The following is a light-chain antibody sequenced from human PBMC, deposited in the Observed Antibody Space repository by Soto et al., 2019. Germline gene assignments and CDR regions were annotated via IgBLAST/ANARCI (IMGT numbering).Light chain of an antibody. Sequence: EIVMTQSPATLSVSPGERATLSCRASQSVSSNLAWYQQKPGQAPRLLIYGASTRATGIPARFSGSGSGTEFTRTISSLQSEDCAIYFCQQYNNWPPDRTFGQGTKVEIK. V-gene: IGKV3-15*01. J-gene: IGKJ1*01. CDR3: QQYNNWPPDRT. CDR2: GAS. CDR1: QSVSSN.